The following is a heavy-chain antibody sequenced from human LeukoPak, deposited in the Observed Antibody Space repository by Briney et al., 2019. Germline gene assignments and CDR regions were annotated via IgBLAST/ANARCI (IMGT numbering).Heavy chain of an antibody. D-gene: IGHD3-22*01. J-gene: IGHJ6*03. CDR1: GYTFTGYF. V-gene: IGHV1-2*06. Sequence: ASVKVSCKASGYTFTGYFMHWVRQAPGQGLEWMGRINPDTGDTNYAQKFQGRVTMTRDTSISTAYMELSSLRSEDTAVYYCARGVTSYIDYYDSSGDYYYMDVWGKGTTVTVSS. CDR2: INPDTGDT. CDR3: ARGVTSYIDYYDSSGDYYYMDV.